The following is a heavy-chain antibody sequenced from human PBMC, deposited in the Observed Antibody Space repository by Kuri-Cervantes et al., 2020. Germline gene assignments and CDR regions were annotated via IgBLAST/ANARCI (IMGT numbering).Heavy chain of an antibody. V-gene: IGHV1-18*01. Sequence: ASVKVSCKASGYTFINYGISWVRQAPGQGLEWMGWISPHNGDTYYTQKFQDRVTMTRDTSTNMVYMEMSSLRSEDTAIYYCARVGDGNTYGYSYWGQGTLVTVSS. J-gene: IGHJ4*02. CDR1: GYTFINYG. CDR2: ISPHNGDT. CDR3: ARVGDGNTYGYSY. D-gene: IGHD5-18*01.